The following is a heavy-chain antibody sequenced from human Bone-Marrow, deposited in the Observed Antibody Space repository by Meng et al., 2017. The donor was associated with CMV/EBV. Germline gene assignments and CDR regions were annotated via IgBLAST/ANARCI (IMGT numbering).Heavy chain of an antibody. D-gene: IGHD2-2*01. Sequence: ASVKVSCKASGYTFTGYYMHWVRQAPGQGLEWMGWINPNSGGTNYAQKFQGRVTMTRDTSISTAYMELSRLRSDDTAVYYCARTKREYQLLLGYYYYGMDVWGQGTTVTFYS. V-gene: IGHV1-2*02. J-gene: IGHJ6*02. CDR2: INPNSGGT. CDR3: ARTKREYQLLLGYYYYGMDV. CDR1: GYTFTGYY.